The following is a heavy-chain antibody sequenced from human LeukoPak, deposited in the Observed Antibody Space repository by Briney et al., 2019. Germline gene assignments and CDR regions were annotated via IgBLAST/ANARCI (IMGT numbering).Heavy chain of an antibody. J-gene: IGHJ4*02. CDR2: IAGSDGFT. CDR3: AKRDASN. V-gene: IGHV3-23*01. CDR1: GFPFSSYA. Sequence: GGSLRLSCAASGFPFSSYAMNWVRQAPGKGLEWVSVIAGSDGFTQYADSVKGRFTISRDNSKNTVYLQMNRLRAEDTAVYYCAKRDASNWGQGTLVTVSS.